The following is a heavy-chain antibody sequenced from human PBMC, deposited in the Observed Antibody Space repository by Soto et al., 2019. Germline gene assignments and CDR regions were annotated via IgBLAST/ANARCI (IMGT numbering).Heavy chain of an antibody. V-gene: IGHV3-30-3*01. CDR1: GFTFSSYA. Sequence: GGSLRLSCAASGFTFSSYAMHWVRQAPGKGLEWVAVISYDGSNKYYADSVKGRFTISRDNSKNTLYLQMNSLRAEDTAVYYCARDLPSYYYDSSGYLDYWGQGTLVTVSS. J-gene: IGHJ4*02. CDR3: ARDLPSYYYDSSGYLDY. CDR2: ISYDGSNK. D-gene: IGHD3-22*01.